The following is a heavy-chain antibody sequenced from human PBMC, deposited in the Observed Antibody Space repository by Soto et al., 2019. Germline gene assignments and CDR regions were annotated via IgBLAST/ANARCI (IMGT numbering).Heavy chain of an antibody. CDR2: IIPIFGTA. J-gene: IGHJ6*02. Sequence: VASVKVSCKASGGTFSSYAISWVRQAPGQGVEWMGGIIPIFGTANYAQKLQGRVTIAADESTSTAYVELSSLRSEDTAVYYCAKSITMIVVVTTYYYRMEVWGQGTTVTVSS. D-gene: IGHD3-22*01. CDR1: GGTFSSYA. CDR3: AKSITMIVVVTTYYYRMEV. V-gene: IGHV1-69*13.